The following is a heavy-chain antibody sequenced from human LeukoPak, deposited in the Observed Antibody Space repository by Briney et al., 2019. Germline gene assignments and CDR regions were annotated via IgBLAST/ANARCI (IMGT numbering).Heavy chain of an antibody. CDR3: ARRPTVTTFFDY. J-gene: IGHJ4*02. Sequence: PSETQSLICTVSGGSVSSYYWSWIRQPPGKGLEWIGYIYNSGSTNYNPSLKSRVTISVDTSKNQFSLKLSSVTAADTAVYYCARRPTVTTFFDYWGQGRLVAVSS. D-gene: IGHD4-17*01. CDR1: GGSVSSYY. V-gene: IGHV4-59*02. CDR2: IYNSGST.